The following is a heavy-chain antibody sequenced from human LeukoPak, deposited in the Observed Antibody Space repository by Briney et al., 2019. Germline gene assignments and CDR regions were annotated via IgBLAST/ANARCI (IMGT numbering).Heavy chain of an antibody. CDR2: MNPNSGNT. Sequence: ASVKVSCKASGYTFTSYDINWVRQAPGQGLEWMGWMNPNSGNTGYAQKFQGRVTMTRNTSISTAYMELSSLRSEDTAVYYCARVRLGIAARPSYFDYWGQGTLVTVSS. D-gene: IGHD6-6*01. V-gene: IGHV1-8*01. J-gene: IGHJ4*02. CDR1: GYTFTSYD. CDR3: ARVRLGIAARPSYFDY.